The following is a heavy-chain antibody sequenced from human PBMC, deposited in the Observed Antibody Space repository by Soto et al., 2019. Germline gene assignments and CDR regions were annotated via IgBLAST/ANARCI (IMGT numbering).Heavy chain of an antibody. J-gene: IGHJ6*03. V-gene: IGHV4-39*01. CDR1: GGSISSSSYY. Sequence: LSLTCTVSGGSISSSSYYWGWIRQPPGKGLEWIGSIYYSGSTYYNPSLKSRVTISVDTSKNQFSLKLSSVTAADTAVYYCARHYSSSWSYYYYMDVWGKGTTVTVSS. CDR2: IYYSGST. D-gene: IGHD6-13*01. CDR3: ARHYSSSWSYYYYMDV.